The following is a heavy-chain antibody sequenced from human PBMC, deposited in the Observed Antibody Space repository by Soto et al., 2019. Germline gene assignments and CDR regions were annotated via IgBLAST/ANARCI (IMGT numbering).Heavy chain of an antibody. Sequence: GGSLRLSCAASGFAFSNYAMSWVRQAPGKGLEWVSTISGSGGSTYYADSVKGRFTISRDNSKSTLYLQMNSLRAEDTAIYYCAKALAATYFYFDYWGQGTLVTVSS. V-gene: IGHV3-23*01. CDR3: AKALAATYFYFDY. CDR2: ISGSGGST. J-gene: IGHJ4*02. CDR1: GFAFSNYA. D-gene: IGHD6-25*01.